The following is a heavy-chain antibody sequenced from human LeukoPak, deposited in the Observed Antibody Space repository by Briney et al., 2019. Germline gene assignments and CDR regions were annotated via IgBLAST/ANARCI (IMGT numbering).Heavy chain of an antibody. J-gene: IGHJ4*02. V-gene: IGHV1-46*01. D-gene: IGHD3-22*01. CDR3: ARGPRDYDSSGYLDY. CDR2: INPSGGST. CDR1: GGTCSSYA. Sequence: ATVKVSCKASGGTCSSYAISWVRQAPGQGLEWMGIINPSGGSTSYAQKFQGRVTMTRDTSTSTVYVELSSLRSEDTAVYYCARGPRDYDSSGYLDYWGQGTLVTVSS.